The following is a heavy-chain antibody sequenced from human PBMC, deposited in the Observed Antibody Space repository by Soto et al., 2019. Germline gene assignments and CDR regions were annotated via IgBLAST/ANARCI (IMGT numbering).Heavy chain of an antibody. CDR3: GGRTVTTIYYCCMDF. CDR1: GGSISSYY. CDR2: IFYSGST. Sequence: SETLSLTCTVSGGSISSYYWTWIRQPPGKGLEWIGYIFYSGSTYYNPSLKSRVTISVDTSKNQFSLRLNSVTAAHTPVYYCGGRTVTTIYYCCMDFWGQGTTITVSS. D-gene: IGHD4-17*01. V-gene: IGHV4-59*01. J-gene: IGHJ6*02.